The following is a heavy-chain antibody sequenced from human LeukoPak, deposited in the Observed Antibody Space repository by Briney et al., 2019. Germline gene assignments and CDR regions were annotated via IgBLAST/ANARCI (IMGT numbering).Heavy chain of an antibody. V-gene: IGHV3-11*01. CDR3: VRAYSRGYSDDFDF. CDR1: GFTFSDYY. CDR2: INLNNGTM. D-gene: IGHD3-22*01. J-gene: IGHJ4*02. Sequence: GGSLRLSCAASGFTFSDYYVSWFRQAPGAGLEWLSYINLNNGTMYYADSVRGRFAISRDNTKNSLYLQMNSLRGEDTAVYYCVRAYSRGYSDDFDFWGQGTLVTVSS.